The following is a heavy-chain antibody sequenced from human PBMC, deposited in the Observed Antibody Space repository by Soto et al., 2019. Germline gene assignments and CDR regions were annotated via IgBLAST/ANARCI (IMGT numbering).Heavy chain of an antibody. V-gene: IGHV4-61*01. CDR1: SGAVSSGSYY. CDR2: IYYTGST. J-gene: IGHJ6*02. D-gene: IGHD4-17*01. CDR3: STVTNYYYYCMDV. Sequence: PSETLSLTYTVSSGAVSSGSYYWSWIRQPPGKGLEWIGYIYYTGSTNYNPSLKSRVTISVDTSKNQFSLKLSSVTAADTAVYYCSTVTNYYYYCMDVWGQGTTVTVSS.